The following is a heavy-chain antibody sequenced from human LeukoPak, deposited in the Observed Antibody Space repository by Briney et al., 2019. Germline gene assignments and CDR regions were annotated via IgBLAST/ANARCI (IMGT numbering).Heavy chain of an antibody. V-gene: IGHV1-69*05. Sequence: ASVKVSCKASGGTFNSYAISWVRQAPGQGLEWMGGIIPIFGTANYAQKFQGRVTITTDESTSTAYMELSSLRSEDTAVYYCARDAPAAAGYNWFDPWGQGTLVSVSS. D-gene: IGHD6-13*01. J-gene: IGHJ5*02. CDR2: IIPIFGTA. CDR1: GGTFNSYA. CDR3: ARDAPAAAGYNWFDP.